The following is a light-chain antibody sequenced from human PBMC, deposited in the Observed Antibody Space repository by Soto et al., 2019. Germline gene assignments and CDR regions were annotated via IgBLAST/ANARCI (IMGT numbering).Light chain of an antibody. V-gene: IGKV3-20*01. CDR3: QQYGRSPPWT. CDR2: GAS. CDR1: QSVSSSY. Sequence: VLTQSPDTLSLSPGERATLSCRASQSVSSSYLAWYQQKPGQAPRLLIYGASSRATGIPDRFSGSGSGTDFTLTISRLEPEDFAVYYCQQYGRSPPWTFGQGTKVDIK. J-gene: IGKJ1*01.